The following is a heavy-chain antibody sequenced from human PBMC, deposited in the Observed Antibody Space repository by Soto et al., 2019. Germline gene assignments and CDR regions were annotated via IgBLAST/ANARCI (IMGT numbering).Heavy chain of an antibody. CDR3: AKAPFLEWLSAHDAFDI. CDR2: ISGSGGST. D-gene: IGHD3-3*02. CDR1: GFTFSSYA. J-gene: IGHJ3*02. Sequence: EVQLLESGGGLVQPGGSLRLSCAASGFTFSSYAMSWVRQAPGKGLEWVSAISGSGGSTYYADSVKGRFTISRDNSKNTLYLQMNSLRAEDTAVYYCAKAPFLEWLSAHDAFDIWGQGTMVTVSS. V-gene: IGHV3-23*01.